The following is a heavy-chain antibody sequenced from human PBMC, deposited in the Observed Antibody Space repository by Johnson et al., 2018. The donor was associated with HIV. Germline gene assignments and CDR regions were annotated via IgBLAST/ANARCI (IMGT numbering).Heavy chain of an antibody. D-gene: IGHD4-11*01. Sequence: VQLVESGGGVVQPGRSLRLSCAASGFTFSSYAMHWVRQAPGKGLEWVAVISYDGSNKYYADSVKGRFTISRDSSKNTLYLQMNSLRAEDTAVYYCGRDINYSNYVTDAFDIWGQGTVVTVS. CDR2: ISYDGSNK. V-gene: IGHV3-30-3*01. CDR3: GRDINYSNYVTDAFDI. J-gene: IGHJ3*02. CDR1: GFTFSSYA.